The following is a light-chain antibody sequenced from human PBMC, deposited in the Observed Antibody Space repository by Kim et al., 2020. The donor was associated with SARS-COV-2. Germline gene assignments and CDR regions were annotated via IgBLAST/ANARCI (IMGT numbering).Light chain of an antibody. CDR2: AAS. Sequence: ASVGYRVTITCRASQGISNWLAWYQQKPGNAPKLLIFAASSLQSGVPSRFSGSGSGTDFTLTINSLQPEDSATYYCQQASSFPRAFGPGTKVDIK. J-gene: IGKJ1*01. CDR1: QGISNW. CDR3: QQASSFPRA. V-gene: IGKV1-12*01.